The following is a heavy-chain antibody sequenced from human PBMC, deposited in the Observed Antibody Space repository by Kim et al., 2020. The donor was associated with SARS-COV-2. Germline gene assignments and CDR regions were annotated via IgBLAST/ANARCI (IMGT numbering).Heavy chain of an antibody. CDR3: ANDVITFGVVIAGDY. CDR1: GFTFSSYG. CDR2: ISYDGSNK. J-gene: IGHJ4*02. V-gene: IGHV3-30*18. D-gene: IGHD3-16*02. Sequence: GGSLRLSCAASGFTFSSYGMHWVRQAPGKGLEWVAVISYDGSNKYYADSVKGRFTISRDNSKNTLYLQMNSLRAEDTAVYYCANDVITFGVVIAGDYWGQGTLVTVSS.